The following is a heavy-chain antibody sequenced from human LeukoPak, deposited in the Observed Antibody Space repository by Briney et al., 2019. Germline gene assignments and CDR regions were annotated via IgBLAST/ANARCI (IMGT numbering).Heavy chain of an antibody. D-gene: IGHD3-9*01. Sequence: PSETLSLTCTVSGGSISSSSYYWGWIRQPPGKGLEWIGSIYYSGSTYYNPSLKSRVTISVDTSKNQFSLKLSSVTAADTAVYYCARGRLRYFDWWRRDAFDIWGQGTMVTVSS. CDR1: GGSISSSSYY. J-gene: IGHJ3*02. CDR2: IYYSGST. V-gene: IGHV4-39*07. CDR3: ARGRLRYFDWWRRDAFDI.